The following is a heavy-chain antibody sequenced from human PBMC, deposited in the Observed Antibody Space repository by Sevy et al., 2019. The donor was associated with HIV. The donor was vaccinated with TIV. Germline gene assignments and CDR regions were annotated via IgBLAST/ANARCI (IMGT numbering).Heavy chain of an antibody. CDR2: ISYDGSNK. D-gene: IGHD6-13*01. Sequence: GGSLRLSCAASGFTFSSYGMHWVRLAPGKGLEWVAVISYDGSNKYYADSVKGRFTISRDNSKNTLYLQMNSLRAEDTAVYYCAKDTGYSSSWYSHYYYGMDVWGQGTTVTVSS. J-gene: IGHJ6*02. CDR1: GFTFSSYG. CDR3: AKDTGYSSSWYSHYYYGMDV. V-gene: IGHV3-30*18.